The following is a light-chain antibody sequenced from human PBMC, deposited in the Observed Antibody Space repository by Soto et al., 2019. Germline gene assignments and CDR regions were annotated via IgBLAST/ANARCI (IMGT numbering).Light chain of an antibody. CDR2: GSS. V-gene: IGKV3-20*01. J-gene: IGKJ2*01. CDR1: QIVSTTY. Sequence: EIVLTQSPGTLSLSPGERATLSCRASQIVSTTYLAWYQQKPGQAPRLLIYGSSSRAPGIPDRFSGSGSGTDFTLTISRLEPEDFAVYYCQQYGSSPMYTFGRGTKLEIK. CDR3: QQYGSSPMYT.